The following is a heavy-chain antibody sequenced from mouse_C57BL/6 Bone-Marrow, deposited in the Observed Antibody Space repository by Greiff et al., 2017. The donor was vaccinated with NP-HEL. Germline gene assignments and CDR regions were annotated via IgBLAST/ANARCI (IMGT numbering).Heavy chain of an antibody. CDR1: GYTFTSYW. Sequence: QVQLQQPGAELVKPGASVKLSCKASGYTFTSYWMHWVKQRPGQGLEWIGMIHPNSGSTNYNEKFKSKATLTVDKSSSTAYMQISSLTSEDSAVYYCARWGYDYEGTWFAYWGQGTLVTVSA. CDR3: ARWGYDYEGTWFAY. D-gene: IGHD2-4*01. J-gene: IGHJ3*01. CDR2: IHPNSGST. V-gene: IGHV1-64*01.